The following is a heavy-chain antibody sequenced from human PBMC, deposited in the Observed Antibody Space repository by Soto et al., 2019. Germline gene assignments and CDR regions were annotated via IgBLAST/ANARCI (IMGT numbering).Heavy chain of an antibody. CDR1: GFTFSGYW. V-gene: IGHV3-7*01. CDR2: INQDGSVK. CDR3: ARARGIRYCSSTTCLASDY. Sequence: EVQLVESGGGLVQPGGSLRLSCAASGFTFSGYWMNWVRQAPGKGLEWVANINQDGSVKYYVDSLKGRFTISRDNAENSLFLQMNSLRAEDTAVYYCARARGIRYCSSTTCLASDYWGQGTLVTVSS. J-gene: IGHJ4*02. D-gene: IGHD2-2*01.